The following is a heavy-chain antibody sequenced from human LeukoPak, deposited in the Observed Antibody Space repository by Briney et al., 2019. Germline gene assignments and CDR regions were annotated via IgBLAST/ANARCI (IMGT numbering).Heavy chain of an antibody. Sequence: GESLKISCKGSGYSFASSWIGWVRQMPGKGLEWMGIIYPDDSDTRYSPSFEGQITISVDKSISTAYLQWSSLKASDTAVYYCARLPYPSGDWFDPWGQGTLVTVSS. CDR1: GYSFASSW. CDR3: ARLPYPSGDWFDP. V-gene: IGHV5-51*01. CDR2: IYPDDSDT. J-gene: IGHJ5*02. D-gene: IGHD3-10*01.